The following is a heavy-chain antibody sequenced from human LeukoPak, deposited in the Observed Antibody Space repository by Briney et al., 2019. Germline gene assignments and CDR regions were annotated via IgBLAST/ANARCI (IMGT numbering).Heavy chain of an antibody. CDR2: INHSGST. D-gene: IGHD6-13*01. Sequence: SETLSLTCAAYGGSFSGYYWSWIRQPPGKGLEWIGEINHSGSTNYNPSLKGRVTISVDRSKNQFSLKLSSVTAADTAVYYCARALAAAGIGGSYYFDYWGQGTLVTVSS. V-gene: IGHV4-34*01. CDR1: GGSFSGYY. J-gene: IGHJ4*02. CDR3: ARALAAAGIGGSYYFDY.